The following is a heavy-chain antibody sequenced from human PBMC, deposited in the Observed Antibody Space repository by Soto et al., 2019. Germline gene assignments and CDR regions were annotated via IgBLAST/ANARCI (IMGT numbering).Heavy chain of an antibody. J-gene: IGHJ4*02. CDR1: GFTFDDYA. CDR3: AKATGYSSSWGMGYYFDY. D-gene: IGHD6-13*01. V-gene: IGHV3-9*01. CDR2: ISWNSGSI. Sequence: EVQLVESGGGLVQPGRSLRLPCAASGFTFDDYAMHWVRQAPGKGLEWVSAISWNSGSIGYADSVKGRFTISRDNAKNSLYLQMNSLRAEDTALYYCAKATGYSSSWGMGYYFDYWGQGTLVTVSS.